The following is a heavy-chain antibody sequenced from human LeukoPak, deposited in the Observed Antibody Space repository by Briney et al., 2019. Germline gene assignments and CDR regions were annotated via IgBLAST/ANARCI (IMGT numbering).Heavy chain of an antibody. D-gene: IGHD1-7*01. V-gene: IGHV3-74*01. Sequence: GGSLRLSCAASGFSFSRYWMHWVRQAPGKGLVWISRIKSDGSITNYADSVRGRFTVSRDNAKNTLYLQMNSLRAEDTAVYHCASFSSGGNHHGTWGQGTPVTVSS. J-gene: IGHJ1*01. CDR1: GFSFSRYW. CDR2: IKSDGSIT. CDR3: ASFSSGGNHHGT.